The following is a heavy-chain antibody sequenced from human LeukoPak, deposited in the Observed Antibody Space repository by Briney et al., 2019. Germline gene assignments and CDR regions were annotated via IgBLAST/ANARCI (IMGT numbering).Heavy chain of an antibody. CDR2: INHSGST. CDR1: GGSFSGYY. Sequence: SETLSLTCAVYGGSFSGYYWSWVRQPPGKGLEWIGEINHSGSTNYNPSLKSRVTISVDTSKNQFSLKLSSVTAADTAVYYCARRITIFGVVTHDAFDIWGQGTMVTVSS. V-gene: IGHV4-34*01. J-gene: IGHJ3*02. CDR3: ARRITIFGVVTHDAFDI. D-gene: IGHD3-3*01.